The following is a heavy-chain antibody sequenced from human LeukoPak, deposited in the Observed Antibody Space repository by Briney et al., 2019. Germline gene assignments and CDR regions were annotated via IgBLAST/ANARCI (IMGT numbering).Heavy chain of an antibody. CDR3: AREGMTTVSPRAFDI. J-gene: IGHJ3*02. V-gene: IGHV3-7*01. D-gene: IGHD4-17*01. CDR1: GFTFSTYW. CDR2: INQDESEK. Sequence: GGSLRLSCAASGFTFSTYWMGWVRHTPEKGLEWVANINQDESEKKYVDSVKGRFTISRDNAKNSLYLQMNSLRAEDTAVYYCAREGMTTVSPRAFDIWGQGTMVTVSS.